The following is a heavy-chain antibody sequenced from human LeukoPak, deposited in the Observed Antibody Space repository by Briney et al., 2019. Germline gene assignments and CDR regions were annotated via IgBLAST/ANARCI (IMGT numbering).Heavy chain of an antibody. CDR3: TRQPKSCTPGVFVTGKACWFDS. CDR2: IYYTGSS. D-gene: IGHD3-10*01. Sequence: SETLSLTCSVSGGSIRSSDDYWGFVRQTPGKGLEWMGSIYYTGSSHYNPSLKSRATILVDTSKNQFSLKLTSVTAADTAVYYCTRQPKSCTPGVFVTGKACWFDSWGQGTLVTVSS. CDR1: GGSIRSSDDY. V-gene: IGHV4-39*07. J-gene: IGHJ5*01.